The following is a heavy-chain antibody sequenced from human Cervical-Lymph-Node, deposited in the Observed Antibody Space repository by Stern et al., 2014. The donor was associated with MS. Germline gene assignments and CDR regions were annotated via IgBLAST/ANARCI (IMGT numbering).Heavy chain of an antibody. CDR1: GGTFNVYA. J-gene: IGHJ6*02. CDR2: IIPIVGTA. V-gene: IGHV1-69*01. Sequence: VQLVESGAEVKKPGASVKVSCQASGGTFNVYAINWLRQAPGQGLEWMGGIIPIVGTANYAQKFQGRVTITADESTRTSSMQLSSLRSNDTAVYYCARDGRHRDNYGLDVWGQGTPVIVSS. CDR3: ARDGRHRDNYGLDV. D-gene: IGHD2-15*01.